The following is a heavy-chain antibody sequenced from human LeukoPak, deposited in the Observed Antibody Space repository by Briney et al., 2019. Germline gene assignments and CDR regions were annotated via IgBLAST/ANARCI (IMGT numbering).Heavy chain of an antibody. V-gene: IGHV1-18*01. CDR3: ARLFGELLLPSDHFYYMDV. D-gene: IGHD3-10*02. CDR2: INPYNDIT. J-gene: IGHJ6*03. CDR1: GYTFTASG. Sequence: ASVKVSCKASGYTFTASGLCWVRQAPGQGLEWMGWINPYNDITDYAQTFKGRVTTTTDTSTSTAYVELRSLRSDDTAVYYCARLFGELLLPSDHFYYMDVWGKGTAVTVSS.